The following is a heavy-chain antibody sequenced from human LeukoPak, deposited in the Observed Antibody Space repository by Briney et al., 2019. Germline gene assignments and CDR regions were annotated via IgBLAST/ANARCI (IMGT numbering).Heavy chain of an antibody. CDR1: GYTFTGYY. D-gene: IGHD2-21*02. V-gene: IGHV1-2*02. Sequence: ASVNVSCKASGYTFTGYYMHWVRQAPGQGLEWMGWINPNSGGTNYAQKFQGRVTMTRDTSISTAYMELSRLRSDDTAVYYCARGDIVVVTASFDYWGQGTLVTVSS. J-gene: IGHJ4*02. CDR3: ARGDIVVVTASFDY. CDR2: INPNSGGT.